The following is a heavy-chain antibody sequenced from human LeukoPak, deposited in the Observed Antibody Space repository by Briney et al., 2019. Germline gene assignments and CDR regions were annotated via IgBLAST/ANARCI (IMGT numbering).Heavy chain of an antibody. CDR1: GYTFTSYG. Sequence: ASVKVSCKASGYTFTSYGISWVRQAPGQGLEWMGLISAYNGNTNYAQKLQGRVTMTTDTSTSTAYMELRSLRSDDTAVYYCARGLNYVWGSYRWEPPYYFDYWGQGTLVTVSS. V-gene: IGHV1-18*01. CDR3: ARGLNYVWGSYRWEPPYYFDY. CDR2: ISAYNGNT. D-gene: IGHD3-16*02. J-gene: IGHJ4*02.